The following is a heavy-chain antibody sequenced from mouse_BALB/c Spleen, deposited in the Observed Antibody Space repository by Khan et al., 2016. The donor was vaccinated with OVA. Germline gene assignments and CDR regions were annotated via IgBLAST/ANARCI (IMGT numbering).Heavy chain of an antibody. CDR2: IYPGTDNS. Sequence: VQLKQSGAELVRPGASVKLSCKTSGYIFTSYWIHWVKQRSGQGLEWIARIYPGTDNSYYNEKFKDKATLTADKSSSTAYMQLSSLKSEDSDVYFCVREEALYHFDHWGQGTTLTVSS. CDR3: VREEALYHFDH. D-gene: IGHD3-2*02. V-gene: IGHV1-76*01. CDR1: GYIFTSYW. J-gene: IGHJ2*01.